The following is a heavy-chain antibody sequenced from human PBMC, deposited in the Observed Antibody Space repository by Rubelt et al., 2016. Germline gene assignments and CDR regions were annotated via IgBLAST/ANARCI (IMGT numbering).Heavy chain of an antibody. CDR3: ASLGYSSGWSAEYFQH. V-gene: IGHV4-34*01. CDR1: GGSFSGYY. Sequence: QVQLQQWGAGLLKPSETLSLTCAVYGGSFSGYYWSWIRQPPGKGLEWIGEINHSGSTNYNPSLKSRVTISVDTSKNQFSLNLSSVTAADTAVYYCASLGYSSGWSAEYFQHWGQGTLVTVSS. D-gene: IGHD6-19*01. J-gene: IGHJ1*01. CDR2: INHSGST.